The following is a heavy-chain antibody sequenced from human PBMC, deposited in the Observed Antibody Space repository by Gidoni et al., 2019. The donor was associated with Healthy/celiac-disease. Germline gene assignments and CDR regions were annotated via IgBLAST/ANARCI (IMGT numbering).Heavy chain of an antibody. D-gene: IGHD3-10*01. J-gene: IGHJ4*02. CDR1: GGSFSGYY. CDR2: INHSGST. CDR3: ARGRDTMVRGRPKSFDY. V-gene: IGHV4-34*01. Sequence: QVHLQQWGAGLLKPSDTLSLTCAVYGGSFSGYYWSWIRQPPGKGLELIGEINHSGSTNYNPSLKSRVTISVDTSKNQFSLKLSSVTAADTAVYYCARGRDTMVRGRPKSFDYWGQGTLVTVSS.